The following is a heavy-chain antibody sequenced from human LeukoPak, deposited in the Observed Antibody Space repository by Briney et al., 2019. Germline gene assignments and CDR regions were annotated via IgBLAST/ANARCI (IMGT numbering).Heavy chain of an antibody. D-gene: IGHD6-13*01. V-gene: IGHV5-51*01. CDR2: IYPGDSDT. Sequence: GESLKISCKGSGYSFTSYWIGWVRQMPGKGLEWMGIIYPGDSDTRYSPSFQGQVTISADKSISTAYLQWSSLKASDTAMYYCARPSLRQQLAPDDALDIWGQGTTVTVSS. CDR1: GYSFTSYW. J-gene: IGHJ3*02. CDR3: ARPSLRQQLAPDDALDI.